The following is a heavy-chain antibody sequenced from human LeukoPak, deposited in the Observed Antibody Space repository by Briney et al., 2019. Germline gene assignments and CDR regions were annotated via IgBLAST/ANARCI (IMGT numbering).Heavy chain of an antibody. J-gene: IGHJ1*01. D-gene: IGHD3-10*01. V-gene: IGHV5-51*01. CDR1: EYSFTNYW. CDR2: IYPGDSDT. CDR3: ATYAGSYSKYFQH. Sequence: GESLKISCKGSEYSFTNYWIGWVRQTPGKGLGWMGSIYPGDSDTRYSPSFQGQVTTSADKSLSTAYLQWSSLKASDTAMYFCATYAGSYSKYFQHWGQGTLVTVSS.